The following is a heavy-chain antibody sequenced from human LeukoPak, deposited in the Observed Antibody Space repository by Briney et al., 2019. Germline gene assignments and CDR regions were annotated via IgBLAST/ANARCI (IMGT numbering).Heavy chain of an antibody. V-gene: IGHV4-61*01. CDR2: IYYSGST. Sequence: SETLSLTCTVSGGSVSSGSYYWSWIRQPPGKGLEWIGYIYYSGSTSYNPSLKSRVTISVDTSKNQFSLKLSSVTAADTAVYYCAGYVVVAAYFDYWGQGTLVTVSS. CDR1: GGSVSSGSYY. J-gene: IGHJ4*02. D-gene: IGHD2-15*01. CDR3: AGYVVVAAYFDY.